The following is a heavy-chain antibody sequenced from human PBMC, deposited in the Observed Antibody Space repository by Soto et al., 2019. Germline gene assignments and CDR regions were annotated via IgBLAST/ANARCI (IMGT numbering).Heavy chain of an antibody. CDR2: IYYNGST. Sequence: PSETLSLTCGVSGYSISYGYYWGWIRQPPGKGLEWIGNIYYNGSTNYNPSLKSRVTMSVDKSKNHFSLNLTSVTAADTAVYYCARRGSSGTPVDYWGQGILVTVS. CDR3: ARRGSSGTPVDY. J-gene: IGHJ4*02. D-gene: IGHD1-26*01. V-gene: IGHV4-38-2*01. CDR1: GYSISYGYY.